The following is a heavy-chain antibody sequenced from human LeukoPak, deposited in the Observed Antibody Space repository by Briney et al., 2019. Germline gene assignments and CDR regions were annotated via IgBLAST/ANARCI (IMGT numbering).Heavy chain of an antibody. CDR2: INHSGST. J-gene: IGHJ4*02. V-gene: IGHV4-34*01. CDR1: GGSFSGYY. CDR3: ARVLAGGTMVRGVIEN. D-gene: IGHD3-10*01. Sequence: SETLSLTCAVYGGSFSGYYRSWIRQPPGKGLEWIGEINHSGSTNYNPSLKSRVTISVDTSKNQFSLKLSSVTAADTAVYYCARVLAGGTMVRGVIENWGQGTLVTVSS.